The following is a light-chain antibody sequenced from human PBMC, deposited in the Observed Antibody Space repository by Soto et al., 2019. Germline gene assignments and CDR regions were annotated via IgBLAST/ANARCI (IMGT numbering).Light chain of an antibody. CDR2: LGS. CDR3: MQALQTPLFT. J-gene: IGKJ3*01. V-gene: IGKV2-28*01. CDR1: QSLLHSNGYNY. Sequence: DIVMTQSPLSLPVTPGEPASISCRSSQSLLHSNGYNYLDWYLQKPGQSPQLLIYLGSNRASGVPDRFSGSGSGTDSTLKISRVEAEDVGVYYCMQALQTPLFTFGPGTKVDIK.